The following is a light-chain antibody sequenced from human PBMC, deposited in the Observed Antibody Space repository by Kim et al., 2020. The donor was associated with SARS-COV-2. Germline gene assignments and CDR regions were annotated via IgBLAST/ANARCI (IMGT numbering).Light chain of an antibody. V-gene: IGKV1-27*01. CDR3: QKYDSAPWT. J-gene: IGKJ1*01. CDR1: RGIANY. Sequence: DIQMTQSPSSLSASVGDRVTITCRASRGIANYLAWYQQKPGKPPKLLIYAASTLHSGVPFRFSGSGSGTDFTLTISSLLPEDVATYYCQKYDSAPWTFGQGTKVEIK. CDR2: AAS.